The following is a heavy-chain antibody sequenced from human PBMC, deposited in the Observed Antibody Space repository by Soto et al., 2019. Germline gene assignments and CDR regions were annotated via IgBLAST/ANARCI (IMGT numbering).Heavy chain of an antibody. CDR2: ISAYNGNT. D-gene: IGHD3-22*01. J-gene: IGHJ4*02. Sequence: ASVKVSCKASGYTFTSYGISWVRQAPGQGLEWMGWISAYNGNTNYAQKLQGRVKMTTHQPKRPGQVELVSVTSDATAGYYGDRVGSSGYLGFLLGYWGQGTLVTVSS. CDR1: GYTFTSYG. V-gene: IGHV1-18*04. CDR3: DRVGSSGYLGFLLGY.